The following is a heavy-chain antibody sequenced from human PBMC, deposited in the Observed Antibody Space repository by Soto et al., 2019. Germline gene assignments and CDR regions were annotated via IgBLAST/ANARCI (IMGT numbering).Heavy chain of an antibody. D-gene: IGHD3-10*01. CDR1: GGTFSSYA. V-gene: IGHV1-69*12. CDR2: IIPIFGTA. Sequence: QVQLVQSGAEVKKPGSSVKVSCKASGGTFSSYAISWVRQAPGQGLEWMGGIIPIFGTANYAQKFQGRVXIXAXXSPSTAYMELSSLRSEDTAVYYCGRERGYYYGMDVWGQGTTVTVSS. CDR3: GRERGYYYGMDV. J-gene: IGHJ6*02.